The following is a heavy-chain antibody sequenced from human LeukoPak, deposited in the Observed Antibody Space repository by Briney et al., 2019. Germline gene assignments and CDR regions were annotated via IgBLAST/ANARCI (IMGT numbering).Heavy chain of an antibody. V-gene: IGHV3-48*01. CDR2: ISSSSSTI. D-gene: IGHD2-2*01. J-gene: IGHJ4*02. Sequence: GGSLRLSCAASGFTFSSYSMNWVRQAPGKGLEWVSYISSSSSTIYYADSVKGRFTISRDNAKNSLYLQMNSLGAEDTAVYYCASSLVVPAAPQDYWGQGTLVTVSS. CDR1: GFTFSSYS. CDR3: ASSLVVPAAPQDY.